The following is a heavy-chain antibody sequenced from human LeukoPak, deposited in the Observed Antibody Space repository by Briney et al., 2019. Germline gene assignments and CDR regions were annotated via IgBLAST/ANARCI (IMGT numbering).Heavy chain of an antibody. V-gene: IGHV3-53*05. Sequence: PGGSLRLSCAASGFTVSSNYMSWVRQAPGKGLEWVSIIYSGGSTFYADSVKGRFTISRDNSKNTLYLQMNSLRAEDTAVYYCAKDRSSSGWYGHFQHWGQGTLVTVSS. CDR3: AKDRSSSGWYGHFQH. CDR2: IYSGGST. J-gene: IGHJ1*01. D-gene: IGHD6-19*01. CDR1: GFTVSSNY.